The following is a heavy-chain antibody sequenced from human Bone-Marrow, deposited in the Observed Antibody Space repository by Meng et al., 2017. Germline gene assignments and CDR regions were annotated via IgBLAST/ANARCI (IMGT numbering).Heavy chain of an antibody. D-gene: IGHD4-17*01. CDR3: ARGRVTTVTTPNWYFDL. Sequence: PQEAAPGRRKPSGPLSLPCGVSGASVSSGYWWTWVRQPPGKGLEWIGEFHHSGTTNYNPSLKSRVTISVDTSKNQFSLKLSSVTAADTAVYYCARGRVTTVTTPNWYFDLWGRGTLVTVSS. J-gene: IGHJ2*01. CDR2: FHHSGTT. CDR1: GASVSSGYW. V-gene: IGHV4-4*02.